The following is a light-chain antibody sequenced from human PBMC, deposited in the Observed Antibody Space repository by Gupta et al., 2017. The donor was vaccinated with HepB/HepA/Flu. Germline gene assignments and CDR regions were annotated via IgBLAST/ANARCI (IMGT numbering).Light chain of an antibody. J-gene: IGLJ2*01. V-gene: IGLV2-23*02. CDR3: SSCTATKTH. CDR1: TSDVGGDLL. Sequence: SPLTQPASVSVSPGQSITISCSGATSDVGGDLLVSWFQQHPGKVPTLIIYEFTKRPSGVSSRFSGSNSANAASLTISGLQAEDEDDYYCSSCTATKTHFGGGTKVTVL. CDR2: EFT.